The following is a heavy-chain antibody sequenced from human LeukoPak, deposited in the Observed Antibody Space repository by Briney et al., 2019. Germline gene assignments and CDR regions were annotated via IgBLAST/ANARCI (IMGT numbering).Heavy chain of an antibody. Sequence: ASVKVSCKASGYTFTGYYMHWVRQAPGQGLEWMGWINPNSGGTNYAQKFQGRVTMTRDTSISTAYMELSRLRSDDTAVYYCARPLGVWSNRAFDIWGQGTMVTVSS. CDR3: ARPLGVWSNRAFDI. J-gene: IGHJ3*02. D-gene: IGHD3-16*01. CDR2: INPNSGGT. CDR1: GYTFTGYY. V-gene: IGHV1-2*02.